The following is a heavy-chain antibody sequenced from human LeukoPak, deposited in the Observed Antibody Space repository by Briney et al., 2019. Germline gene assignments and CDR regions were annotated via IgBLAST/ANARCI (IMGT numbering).Heavy chain of an antibody. D-gene: IGHD3-10*01. CDR2: IWDDGSEK. J-gene: IGHJ3*02. Sequence: GGSLRLSCAASGFTFSSYGMHWVRQAPGKGLEWVAVIWDDGSEKYYADSVKGRFSISRDNSKNTLYLQMNSLSAEDTAVYYCARDGNFGYDAFDIWGQGTMVTVSS. V-gene: IGHV3-33*01. CDR1: GFTFSSYG. CDR3: ARDGNFGYDAFDI.